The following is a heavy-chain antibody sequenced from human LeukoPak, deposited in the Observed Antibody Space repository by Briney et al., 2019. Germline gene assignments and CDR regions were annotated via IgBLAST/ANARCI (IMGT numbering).Heavy chain of an antibody. D-gene: IGHD1-26*01. CDR2: IYPGDSDT. Sequence: GESLKISCKGSGYRFTSYWIGWVRQMPGKGLERMGIIYPGDSDTRYSPSFQGQVTISAVKSISTAYLQWSRLKASDSAMYYCARTGSSGPDAFDIWGQGTMVTVSS. V-gene: IGHV5-51*01. CDR1: GYRFTSYW. CDR3: ARTGSSGPDAFDI. J-gene: IGHJ3*02.